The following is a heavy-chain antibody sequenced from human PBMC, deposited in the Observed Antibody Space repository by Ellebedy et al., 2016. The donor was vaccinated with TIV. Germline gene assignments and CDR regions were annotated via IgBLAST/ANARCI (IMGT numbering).Heavy chain of an antibody. Sequence: PGGSLRLSCAASGFTVSSNYMSWVRRAPGQGLGWVSVIYGGGNTDYAEHVEGRFTISRDHSKNTVYLQMNSLRAEDTAVYYCARARGWYGSDGMDVWGEGTTVTVSS. CDR2: IYGGGNT. D-gene: IGHD6-19*01. V-gene: IGHV3-53*01. CDR3: ARARGWYGSDGMDV. CDR1: GFTVSSNY. J-gene: IGHJ6*04.